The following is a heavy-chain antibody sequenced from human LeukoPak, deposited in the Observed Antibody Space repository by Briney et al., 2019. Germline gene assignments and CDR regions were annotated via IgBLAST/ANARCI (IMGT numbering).Heavy chain of an antibody. J-gene: IGHJ4*02. CDR2: INQDGTEK. CDR1: GFTFSSYW. D-gene: IGHD3-9*01. V-gene: IGHV3-7*01. CDR3: ARQTRYFDWLLAYYFDY. Sequence: PGGSLRLSCAASGFTFSSYWMSWVRQAPGKGLEWVANINQDGTEKHYVDSLKGRFTISRDNAKNSLYLQMNSLRAEDTAVYYCARQTRYFDWLLAYYFDYWGQGSLVTVSS.